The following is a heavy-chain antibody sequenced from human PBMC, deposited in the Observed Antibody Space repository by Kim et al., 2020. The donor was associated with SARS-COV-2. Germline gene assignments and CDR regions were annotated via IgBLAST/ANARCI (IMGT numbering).Heavy chain of an antibody. D-gene: IGHD3-10*01. CDR3: ASQGGSGSSIMSDY. V-gene: IGHV1-69*04. CDR2: IIPILGIA. CDR1: GGTFSSYA. J-gene: IGHJ4*02. Sequence: SVKVSCKASGGTFSSYAISWVRQAPGQGLEWMGRIIPILGIANYAQKFQGRVTITADKSTSTAYMELSSLRSEDTAVYYCASQGGSGSSIMSDYWGQGTLVTVSS.